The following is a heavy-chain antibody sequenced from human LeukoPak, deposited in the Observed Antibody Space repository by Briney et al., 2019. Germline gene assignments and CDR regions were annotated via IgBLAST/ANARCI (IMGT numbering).Heavy chain of an antibody. CDR3: ARDPSLTYGDYFFDY. V-gene: IGHV1-2*02. Sequence: GASVKVSCKASGYTFTGYYMHWVRQAPGQGLEWMGWINPNCGGTNYAQKFQGRVTMTRDTSISTAYMELSRLRSDDTAVYYCARDPSLTYGDYFFDYWGQGTLVTVSS. CDR2: INPNCGGT. J-gene: IGHJ4*02. D-gene: IGHD4-17*01. CDR1: GYTFTGYY.